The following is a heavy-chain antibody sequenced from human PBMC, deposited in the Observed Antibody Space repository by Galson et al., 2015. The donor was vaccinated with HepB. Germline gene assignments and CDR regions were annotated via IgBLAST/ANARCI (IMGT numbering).Heavy chain of an antibody. V-gene: IGHV3-11*01. CDR3: ARAPTTVVTEFDY. J-gene: IGHJ4*02. CDR1: GFTFSDYY. CDR2: ISSSGSTI. D-gene: IGHD4-23*01. Sequence: SLRLSCAASGFTFSDYYMSWIRQAPGKGLEWVSYISSSGSTIYYADSVKGRFTISRDNAKNSLYLQMNSLRAEDTAVYYCARAPTTVVTEFDYWGQGTLVTVSS.